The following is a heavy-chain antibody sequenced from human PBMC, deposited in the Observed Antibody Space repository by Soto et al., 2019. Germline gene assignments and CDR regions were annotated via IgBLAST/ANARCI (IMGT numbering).Heavy chain of an antibody. V-gene: IGHV1-18*01. CDR3: SRDGYGDYGY. CDR2: ISTYNGNT. CDR1: GYTFTSNG. J-gene: IGHJ4*02. D-gene: IGHD4-17*01. Sequence: QVQLVQSGAEVKKPGTSVNVSCKASGYTFTSNGISWVRQAPGQGLEWMGWISTYNGNTNYAQKLQGRGTMTRDTSTSISYRELRELRSDDTAVYFWSRDGYGDYGYWGQGSLVTV.